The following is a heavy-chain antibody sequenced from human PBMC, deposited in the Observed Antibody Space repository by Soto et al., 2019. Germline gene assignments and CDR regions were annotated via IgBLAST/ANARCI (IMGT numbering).Heavy chain of an antibody. CDR1: GFTFSDYG. CDR2: ISYDGGNK. D-gene: IGHD4-4*01. J-gene: IGHJ6*02. V-gene: IGHV3-30*18. CDR3: AKDYSHYVGYYYGMDV. Sequence: GGSLRLSCAASGFTFSDYGMHWVRQAPGKGLEWVAVISYDGGNKYYADSVKGRFTISRDNSKNTLYLQMNSLRGDDTAVYYCAKDYSHYVGYYYGMDVWGRGTTVTV.